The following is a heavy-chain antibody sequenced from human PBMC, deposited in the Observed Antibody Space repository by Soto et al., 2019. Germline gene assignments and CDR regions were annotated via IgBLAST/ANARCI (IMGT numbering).Heavy chain of an antibody. CDR3: ARGHVYGGNSDAFDV. D-gene: IGHD2-21*01. V-gene: IGHV1-69*13. CDR1: GGTFRTES. CDR2: ILPFFGTA. J-gene: IGHJ3*01. Sequence: QVHLVQSGAEVKKPGSSVKVSCKYSGGTFRTESINWVRQAPGQGLEWMGGILPFFGTADYAPRLQGRGTITADGATTTAYMELSSLTSQDTAVSFCARGHVYGGNSDAFDVWGQGTMVTVSS.